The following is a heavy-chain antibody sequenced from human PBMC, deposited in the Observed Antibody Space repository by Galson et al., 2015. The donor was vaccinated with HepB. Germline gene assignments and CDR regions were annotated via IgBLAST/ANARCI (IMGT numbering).Heavy chain of an antibody. CDR1: GYKFGDLS. D-gene: IGHD3-10*01. Sequence: SVKVSCKVSGYKFGDLSIHWVRQAPGKGLEWMGDFDLEVGDTFYGQSFQGRVTMIGDTSTDTAYMELSSLTYEDTAVYFCGARRFGKLYFDYWGQGTQATVSS. CDR3: GARRFGKLYFDY. CDR2: FDLEVGDT. V-gene: IGHV1-24*01. J-gene: IGHJ4*02.